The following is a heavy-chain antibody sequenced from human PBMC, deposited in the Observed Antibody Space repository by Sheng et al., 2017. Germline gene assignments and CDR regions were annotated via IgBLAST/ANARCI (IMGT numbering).Heavy chain of an antibody. CDR1: VAPSVVTT. CDR2: SIPVGAP. CDR3: ASSPNRGSGSYYSFDY. V-gene: IGHV4-4*07. D-gene: IGHD3-10*01. J-gene: IGHJ4*02. Sequence: QVQLQESGPGLVKAFRRPCPSPALSLVAPSVVTTGAGSGSPPGRDWSGLGVSIPVGAPTTTPPSKSRVTMSVDTSKNQFSLKLSSVTAADTAVYYCASSPNRGSGSYYSFDYWGQVTLVTVSS.